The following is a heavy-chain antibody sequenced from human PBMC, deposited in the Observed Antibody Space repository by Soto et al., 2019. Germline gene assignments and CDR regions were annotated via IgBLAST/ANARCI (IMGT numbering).Heavy chain of an antibody. D-gene: IGHD6-19*01. CDR3: ARVGSGWYHFHY. CDR1: GFTFSSYW. Sequence: EAQLVESGGGLVQPGGSLRLSCAASGFTFSSYWMHWVRQAPGKGLVWVSRIKTDGSITSYADSVQGRFTISRDNAKNTLYLQMNSLRAEDTAVYYCARVGSGWYHFHYGGQGTLVTVSS. CDR2: IKTDGSIT. V-gene: IGHV3-74*01. J-gene: IGHJ4*02.